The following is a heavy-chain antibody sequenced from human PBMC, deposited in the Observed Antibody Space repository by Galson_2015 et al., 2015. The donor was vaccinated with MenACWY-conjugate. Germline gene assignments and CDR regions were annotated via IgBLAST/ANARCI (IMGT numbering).Heavy chain of an antibody. CDR1: GFTFGDYA. V-gene: IGHV3-49*03. J-gene: IGHJ4*02. CDR2: IRSKAYGGTT. CDR3: TRRPTSPNWGSPFDY. D-gene: IGHD7-27*01. Sequence: SLRLSCAASGFTFGDYAMSWFRQAPGKGLEWVGFIRSKAYGGTTEYAASVKGRFTISRDDSKGIAYLQMNSLKTEDTAVYYCTRRPTSPNWGSPFDYWGQGTLVTVSS.